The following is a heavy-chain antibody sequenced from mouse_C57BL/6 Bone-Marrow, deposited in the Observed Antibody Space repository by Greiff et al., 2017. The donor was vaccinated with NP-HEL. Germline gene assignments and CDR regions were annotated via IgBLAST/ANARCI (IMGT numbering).Heavy chain of an antibody. D-gene: IGHD2-2*01. V-gene: IGHV1-61*01. CDR2: IYPSDSEN. J-gene: IGHJ4*01. CDR3: ALYYGYEEAMDY. CDR1: GYTFTSYW. Sequence: VKLQQPGAELVRPGSSVKLSCKASGYTFTSYWMDWVKQRPGQGLEWIGNIYPSDSENHYNQKFKDKATLTVDKSSSTAYMQLSSLTSEDSAVYYCALYYGYEEAMDYWGQGTSVTVSS.